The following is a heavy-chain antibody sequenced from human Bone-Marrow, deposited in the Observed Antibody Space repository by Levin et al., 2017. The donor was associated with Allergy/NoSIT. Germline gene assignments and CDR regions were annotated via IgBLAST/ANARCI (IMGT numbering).Heavy chain of an antibody. V-gene: IGHV1-46*01. CDR3: ASGPGYCSSTSCYAYNWFDP. CDR2: INPSGGST. D-gene: IGHD2-2*03. CDR1: GYTFTSYY. Sequence: GESLKISCKASGYTFTSYYMHWVRQAPGQGLEWMGIINPSGGSTSYAQKFQGRVTMTRDTSTSTVYMELSSLRSEDTAMYYCASGPGYCSSTSCYAYNWFDPWGQGTLVTVSS. J-gene: IGHJ5*02.